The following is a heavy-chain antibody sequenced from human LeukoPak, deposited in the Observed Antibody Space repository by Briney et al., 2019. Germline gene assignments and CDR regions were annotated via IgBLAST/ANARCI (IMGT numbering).Heavy chain of an antibody. V-gene: IGHV4-59*01. CDR1: GGSISSYY. D-gene: IGHD3-3*01. J-gene: IGHJ6*03. CDR2: IYYSGST. Sequence: SETLSLTCTVSGGSISSYYWSWIRQPPGKGLEWIGYIYYSGSTNYNPSLKSRVTISVDTSKNQFSLKLSSVTAADTAVYYCARVTYYDFWSGLRGDYYYMDVWGKGTTVTVSS. CDR3: ARVTYYDFWSGLRGDYYYMDV.